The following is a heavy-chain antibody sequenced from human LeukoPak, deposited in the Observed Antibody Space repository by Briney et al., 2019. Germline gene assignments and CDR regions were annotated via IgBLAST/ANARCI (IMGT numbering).Heavy chain of an antibody. Sequence: ASVKVSCKASGYTFTRYDINWVRQATGQGLEWMGWMNPNSGNTGYAQKFQGRVTMTRNTSISTAYMELSSLRSEDTAVYYCSITRDSSGSNWFDPWGQGTLVTVSS. CDR2: MNPNSGNT. CDR3: SITRDSSGSNWFDP. CDR1: GYTFTRYD. V-gene: IGHV1-8*01. J-gene: IGHJ5*02. D-gene: IGHD6-19*01.